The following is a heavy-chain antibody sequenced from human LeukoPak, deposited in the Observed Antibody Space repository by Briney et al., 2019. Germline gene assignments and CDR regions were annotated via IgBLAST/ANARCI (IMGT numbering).Heavy chain of an antibody. D-gene: IGHD2-21*01. Sequence: SETLSLTCTVSGGSVSSSSYYWSWIRQPAGKGLEWIGRIYTSGSTNYNPSLKSRVTMSVDTSKNQFSLKLSSVTAADTAVYYCARDGGIPYYYYYYYMDVWGKGTTVTISS. CDR3: ARDGGIPYYYYYYYMDV. CDR2: IYTSGST. J-gene: IGHJ6*03. V-gene: IGHV4-61*02. CDR1: GGSVSSSSYY.